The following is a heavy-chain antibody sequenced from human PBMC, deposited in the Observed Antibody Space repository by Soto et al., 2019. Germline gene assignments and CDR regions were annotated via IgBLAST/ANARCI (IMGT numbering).Heavy chain of an antibody. CDR3: ARDLANWGWRVWREHAFDI. CDR1: GFTFSSYW. D-gene: IGHD7-27*01. CDR2: IKQDGSEK. J-gene: IGHJ3*02. V-gene: IGHV3-7*01. Sequence: HPGGSLRLSCAASGFTFSSYWMSWVRQAPGKGLEWVANIKQDGSEKYYVDSVKGRFTISRDNAKNSLYLQMNSLRAEDTAVYYCARDLANWGWRVWREHAFDIWGQGTMVTVSS.